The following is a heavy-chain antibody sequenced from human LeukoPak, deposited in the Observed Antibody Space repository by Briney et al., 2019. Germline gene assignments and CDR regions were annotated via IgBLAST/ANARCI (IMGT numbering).Heavy chain of an antibody. D-gene: IGHD6-13*01. J-gene: IGHJ4*02. CDR2: ISGSGGST. CDR3: AREYSSSWYPRHFDY. CDR1: GFSVGSNY. V-gene: IGHV3-23*01. Sequence: GGSLRLSCAASGFSVGSNYMNWVRQAPGKGLEWVSAISGSGGSTYYADSVKGRFTISRDNSKNTLYLQMNSLRAEDTAVYYCAREYSSSWYPRHFDYWGQGTLVTVSS.